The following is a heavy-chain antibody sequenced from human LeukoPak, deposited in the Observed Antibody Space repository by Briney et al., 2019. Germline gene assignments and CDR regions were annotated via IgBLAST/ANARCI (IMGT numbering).Heavy chain of an antibody. Sequence: GASVKVSCKASGYTFTSYAMNWVRQAPGQGLEWMGWINTSTGNPTYAQGFTGRFVFSLDTSVSTAYLQISSLKAEDTAVYYCATGSQWLRPDHWGQGTLVTVSS. D-gene: IGHD5-12*01. V-gene: IGHV7-4-1*02. CDR1: GYTFTSYA. CDR2: INTSTGNP. CDR3: ATGSQWLRPDH. J-gene: IGHJ4*02.